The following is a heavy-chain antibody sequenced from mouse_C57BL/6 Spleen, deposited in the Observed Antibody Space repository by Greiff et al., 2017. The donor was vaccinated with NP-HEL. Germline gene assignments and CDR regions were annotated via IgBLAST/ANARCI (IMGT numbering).Heavy chain of an antibody. Sequence: EVKLVESGGGLVKPGGSLKLSCAASGFTFSSYAMSWVRQTPEKRLEWVATISDGGSYTYYPDNVKGRFTISRDNAKNNLYLQMSHLKSEDTAMYYYARDRRYGYDAVPYDMDDWGQGTSVTVSS. V-gene: IGHV5-4*01. CDR2: ISDGGSYT. J-gene: IGHJ4*01. CDR1: GFTFSSYA. CDR3: ARDRRYGYDAVPYDMDD. D-gene: IGHD2-2*01.